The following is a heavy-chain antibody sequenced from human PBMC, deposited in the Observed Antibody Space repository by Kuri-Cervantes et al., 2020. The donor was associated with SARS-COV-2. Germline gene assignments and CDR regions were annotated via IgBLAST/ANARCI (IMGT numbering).Heavy chain of an antibody. D-gene: IGHD2-21*01. CDR1: GFTFSTHS. CDR3: ATFPGVAAPGDY. Sequence: GESLKISCAASGFTFSTHSMNWIRQAPGKGLEWVSSINDKSNYIYYADSVKGRFTISRDNTRNSLYLQMSSLRAEDTAVYYCATFPGVAAPGDYWGQGTLVTDSS. CDR2: INDKSNYI. J-gene: IGHJ4*02. V-gene: IGHV3-21*01.